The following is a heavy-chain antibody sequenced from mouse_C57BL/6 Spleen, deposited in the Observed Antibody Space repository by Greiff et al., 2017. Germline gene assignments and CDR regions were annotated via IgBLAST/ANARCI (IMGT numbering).Heavy chain of an antibody. Sequence: QVQLQQPGAELVKPAASVKLSCKASGYTFTSYWLHWVKQRPGQGLAWIGMIHPNSGSTNYNEKFKSKATLTVDKSSSTAYMQLSSLTSEDSAVYYCARGGERAMDYWGQGTSVTVSS. CDR1: GYTFTSYW. CDR2: IHPNSGST. J-gene: IGHJ4*01. V-gene: IGHV1-64*01. CDR3: ARGGERAMDY.